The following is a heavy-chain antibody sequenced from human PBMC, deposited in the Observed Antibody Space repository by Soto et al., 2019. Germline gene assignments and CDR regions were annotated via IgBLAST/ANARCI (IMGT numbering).Heavy chain of an antibody. Sequence: QVQLQESGPGLVKPSQTLSLTCTVSGASVNSGDFHWSWIRQRPGAGLEWIGYIFFSGNTYYNPSLRGRLTISMDTSKNLFSLMLTSITAADSAVYYCTRDSPPPPYFSYFGMDVWGQGTTVTVSS. V-gene: IGHV4-31*03. CDR3: TRDSPPPPYFSYFGMDV. J-gene: IGHJ6*02. CDR2: IFFSGNT. CDR1: GASVNSGDFH.